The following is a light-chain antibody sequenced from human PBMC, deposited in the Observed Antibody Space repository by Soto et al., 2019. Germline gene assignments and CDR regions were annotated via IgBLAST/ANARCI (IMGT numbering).Light chain of an antibody. CDR2: AAS. Sequence: DVQMTQSPSSVSASVGDRVTITCRASQGISTWLAWFQQKSEKAPKFLIYAASSLQSGVPSRFSGGGSGTDFTLTISSLQPEDFATYYCQQYASYPITFGQGTRLEI. V-gene: IGKV1D-16*01. J-gene: IGKJ5*01. CDR3: QQYASYPIT. CDR1: QGISTW.